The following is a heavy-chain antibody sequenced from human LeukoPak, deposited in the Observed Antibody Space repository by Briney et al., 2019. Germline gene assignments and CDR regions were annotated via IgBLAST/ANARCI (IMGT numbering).Heavy chain of an antibody. CDR2: IYPDDSDT. CDR1: GYRFNAYW. D-gene: IGHD3-22*01. V-gene: IGHV5-51*01. Sequence: GESLKICCKGSGYRFNAYWLARVRQGPGKGLEWVGIIYPDDSDTRYRPSFQGQVTISADKSVRTAYLQWSSLKASATAMYSCARPNITSYYDSRGYDAFDVWGQGTMVTVSS. CDR3: ARPNITSYYDSRGYDAFDV. J-gene: IGHJ3*01.